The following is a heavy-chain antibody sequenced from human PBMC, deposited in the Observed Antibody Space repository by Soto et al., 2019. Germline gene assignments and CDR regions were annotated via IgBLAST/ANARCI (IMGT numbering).Heavy chain of an antibody. CDR2: IYYSGST. D-gene: IGHD3-22*01. CDR3: ARESGSDFYGMDV. Sequence: TSETLSLTCTVSGGSISSGGYYWSWIRQHPGKGLEWIGYIYYSGSTYYNPSLKSRVTISVDTSKNQFSLKLSSVTAADTAVYYCARESGSDFYGMDVWGQGTTVTVSS. J-gene: IGHJ6*02. V-gene: IGHV4-31*03. CDR1: GGSISSGGYY.